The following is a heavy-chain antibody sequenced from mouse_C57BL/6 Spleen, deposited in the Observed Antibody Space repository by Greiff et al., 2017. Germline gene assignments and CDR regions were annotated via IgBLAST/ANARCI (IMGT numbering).Heavy chain of an antibody. Sequence: VQLKQSGPVLARPGASVKMSCKTSGYTFTSYWMHWVKQRPGQGLEWIGAIYPGNSDTSYNQKFKGKAKLTAVTAASTAYMELRSLTNEDSAVYYCTKRFDGYYFDYWGQGTTLTVSS. CDR3: TKRFDGYYFDY. J-gene: IGHJ2*01. D-gene: IGHD2-3*01. CDR2: IYPGNSDT. CDR1: GYTFTSYW. V-gene: IGHV1-5*01.